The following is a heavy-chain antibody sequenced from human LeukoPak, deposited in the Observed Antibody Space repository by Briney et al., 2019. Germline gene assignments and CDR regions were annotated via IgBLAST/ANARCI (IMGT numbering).Heavy chain of an antibody. CDR3: AKEDSTSRYFDY. CDR2: IRYDGSNK. J-gene: IGHJ4*02. Sequence: GGSLRLSCAASGFTFSSYGMHWVRQAPGKGLEWVAFIRYDGSNKYYADSVKGRFTISRDNSKNTLYLQMNSLRAEDTAVYYCAKEDSTSRYFDYWGQGTLVTVSS. V-gene: IGHV3-30*02. CDR1: GFTFSSYG. D-gene: IGHD6-6*01.